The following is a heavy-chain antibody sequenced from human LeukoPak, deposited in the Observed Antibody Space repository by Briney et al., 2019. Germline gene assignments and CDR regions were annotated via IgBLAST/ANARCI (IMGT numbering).Heavy chain of an antibody. D-gene: IGHD3-10*01. V-gene: IGHV3-30*02. CDR3: ANLWFGELFRADY. CDR2: IRYDGSNK. Sequence: GGSLRLSCAASGFTFSSYGMHWVRQAPGMGLEWVAFIRYDGSNKYYADSEKGRFTISRDNSKNTLYLQMNSLRAEDTAVYYCANLWFGELFRADYWGQGTLVTVSS. CDR1: GFTFSSYG. J-gene: IGHJ4*02.